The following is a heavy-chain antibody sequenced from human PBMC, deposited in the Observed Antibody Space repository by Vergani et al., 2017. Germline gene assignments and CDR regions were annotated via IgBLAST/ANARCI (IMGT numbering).Heavy chain of an antibody. V-gene: IGHV2-70*01. CDR3: ARTRFGESLYYYYGMDV. CDR1: GFSLSTSGMC. J-gene: IGHJ6*02. Sequence: QVTLRESGPALVKPTQTLTLTCTFSGFSLSTSGMCVSWIRQPPGKALEWLALIDGDDDKYYSTSLKTRLTISKDTSKNQVVLTMTNMDPVDTATYYCARTRFGESLYYYYGMDVWGQGTTVTVSS. D-gene: IGHD3-10*01. CDR2: IDGDDDK.